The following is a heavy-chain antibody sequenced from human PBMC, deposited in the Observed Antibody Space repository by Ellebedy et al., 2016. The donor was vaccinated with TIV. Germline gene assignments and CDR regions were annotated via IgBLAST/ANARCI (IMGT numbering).Heavy chain of an antibody. CDR3: ARTAGGVVITRGFDV. Sequence: VESLKISCRGSGYTFTTHWIGWVRQMPGKGLEWMGIIYPSDSDTRYNPSFQGQVTISADRSTDTAYLQWDSLTASDTAIYFCARTAGGVVITRGFDVWGQGTLVTVSS. CDR1: GYTFTTHW. CDR2: IYPSDSDT. J-gene: IGHJ4*02. V-gene: IGHV5-51*01. D-gene: IGHD3-3*01.